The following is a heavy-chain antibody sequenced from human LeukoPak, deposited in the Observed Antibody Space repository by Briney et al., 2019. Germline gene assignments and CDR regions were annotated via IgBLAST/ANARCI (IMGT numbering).Heavy chain of an antibody. J-gene: IGHJ4*02. Sequence: PSETLSLTCAVSGGSISSGGYSWSWIRQPPGKGLEWIGYIYHSGSTNYNPSLKSRVTISVDKSKNQFSLKLSSVTAADTAVYYCASRSSSWLEQDYWGQGTLVTVSS. D-gene: IGHD6-13*01. CDR1: GGSISSGGYS. V-gene: IGHV4-30-2*01. CDR3: ASRSSSWLEQDY. CDR2: IYHSGST.